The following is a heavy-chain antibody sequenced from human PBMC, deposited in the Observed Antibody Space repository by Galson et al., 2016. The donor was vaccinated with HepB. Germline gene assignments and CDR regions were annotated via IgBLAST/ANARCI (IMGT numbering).Heavy chain of an antibody. CDR2: ISWHDDK. V-gene: IGHV2-5*01. CDR1: GFSLSTVGVA. J-gene: IGHJ4*02. Sequence: PALVKPTQTLTLTCTFSGFSLSTVGVAVGWIRQPPGKALEWLALISWHDDKRCSPSLNSRPAITKDTSKNQVVLTMTNMDPVDTATYYCARGQFVRPYCFDFWGQGTLVTVSS. D-gene: IGHD6-6*01. CDR3: ARGQFVRPYCFDF.